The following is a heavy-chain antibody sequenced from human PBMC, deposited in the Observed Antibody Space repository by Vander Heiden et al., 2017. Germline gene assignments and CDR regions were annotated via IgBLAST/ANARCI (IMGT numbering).Heavy chain of an antibody. V-gene: IGHV3-30*18. Sequence: QVQLVESGGGVVQPGRSMRLSCAASGFTFSSYGSHWVRQAPGKGREGVAVISYYGSNKYYADSVKGRFNISRDNSKNTLYLQMNSLRAEDKAVDYFAKSGGGNGGRGAFDIWGQGTMVTVSS. D-gene: IGHD2-15*01. CDR3: AKSGGGNGGRGAFDI. CDR2: ISYYGSNK. J-gene: IGHJ3*02. CDR1: GFTFSSYG.